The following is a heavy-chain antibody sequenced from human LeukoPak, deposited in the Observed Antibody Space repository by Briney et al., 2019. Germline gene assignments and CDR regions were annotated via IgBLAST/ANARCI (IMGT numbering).Heavy chain of an antibody. CDR1: GGTFSSYA. Sequence: SVKVSCKASGGTFSSYAISWVRQAPGQGLEWMGRIIPILGIANYAQKFQGRVMITADKSTSTAYMELSSLRSEDTAVYYCAREGDEATDPWGQGTPVTVSS. V-gene: IGHV1-69*04. CDR2: IIPILGIA. J-gene: IGHJ5*02. CDR3: AREGDEATDP.